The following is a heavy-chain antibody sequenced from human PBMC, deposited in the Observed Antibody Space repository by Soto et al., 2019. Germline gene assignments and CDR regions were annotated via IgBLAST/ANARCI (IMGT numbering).Heavy chain of an antibody. D-gene: IGHD5-12*01. J-gene: IGHJ6*02. Sequence: ASVKVSCKASGYTFTSYGISWVRQAPGQGLEWMGWISAYNGNTNYAQKLQGRVTMTTDTSTSTAYMELRSLRSDDTAVYYCARVGYSGYDRGGSYYYYYGMDVWGQGTTVTVS. CDR2: ISAYNGNT. CDR3: ARVGYSGYDRGGSYYYYYGMDV. V-gene: IGHV1-18*01. CDR1: GYTFTSYG.